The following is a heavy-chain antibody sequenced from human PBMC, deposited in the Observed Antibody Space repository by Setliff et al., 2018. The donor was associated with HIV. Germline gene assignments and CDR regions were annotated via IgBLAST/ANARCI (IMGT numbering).Heavy chain of an antibody. CDR1: GYSFDRYG. Sequence: ASVKVSCKDSGYSFDRYGLRWVRQAPGQGLEGMGWISGFNGNTKYAQSFQDRVAMTTETATSTAYMEMRSLRSDDTAVYFCARVPYRSAWFSGGHDAFDIWGQGTMVTVSS. CDR2: ISGFNGNT. D-gene: IGHD6-19*01. J-gene: IGHJ3*02. V-gene: IGHV1-18*01. CDR3: ARVPYRSAWFSGGHDAFDI.